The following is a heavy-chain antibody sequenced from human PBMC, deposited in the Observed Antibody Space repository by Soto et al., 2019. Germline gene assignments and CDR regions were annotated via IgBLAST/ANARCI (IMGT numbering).Heavy chain of an antibody. CDR1: GFTFSSYS. CDR3: AGGTGNDYVYYYFDY. CDR2: ISSSSTI. V-gene: IGHV3-48*02. Sequence: GGSLRLSCAASGFTFSSYSMNWVRQAPGKGLEWVSYISSSSTIYYADSVKGRFTISRDNAKNSLYLQMNSLRDEDTAVYYCAGGTGNDYVYYYFDYWGQGTLVTVSS. D-gene: IGHD3-16*01. J-gene: IGHJ4*02.